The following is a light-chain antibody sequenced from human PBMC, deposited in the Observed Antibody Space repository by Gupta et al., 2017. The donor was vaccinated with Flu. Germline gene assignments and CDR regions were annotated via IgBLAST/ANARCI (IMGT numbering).Light chain of an antibody. CDR1: QSVGSH. J-gene: IGKJ1*01. Sequence: VGERVTITCRASQSVGSHLTWYQQKPGQAPTMLIYKASTLENGVPSRFSGSGSGTDFTLTISGLQPEDFATYYCQQYDYYWTFGQGTKVEIK. CDR3: QQYDYYWT. CDR2: KAS. V-gene: IGKV1-5*03.